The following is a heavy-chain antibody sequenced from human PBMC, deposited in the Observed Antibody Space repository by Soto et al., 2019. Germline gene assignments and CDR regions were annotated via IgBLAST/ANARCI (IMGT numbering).Heavy chain of an antibody. V-gene: IGHV1-18*01. CDR1: GYTFSTYP. CDR3: ARDRVEAALGTFDQ. CDR2: ISTYNGKT. Sequence: ASVKVSCKTSGYTFSTYPISWVRQAPGQGLEWVGWISTYNGKTNYGQKFQGRVTITTDTSTSTAYMDLRNLRSDDTAVYYCARDRVEAALGTFDQWGQGTLVTVSS. J-gene: IGHJ4*02. D-gene: IGHD6-13*01.